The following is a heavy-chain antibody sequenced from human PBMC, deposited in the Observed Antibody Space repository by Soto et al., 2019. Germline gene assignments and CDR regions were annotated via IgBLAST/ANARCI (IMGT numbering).Heavy chain of an antibody. D-gene: IGHD3-22*01. V-gene: IGHV4-59*01. CDR3: ARYYYDSSGYSHFDY. J-gene: IGHJ4*02. CDR1: GGSISSYY. Sequence: SETLSLTCTVSGGSISSYYWSWIRQPPGKGLEWIGYIYYSGSTNYNPSLKSRVTISVDTSKNQFSLKLSSVTAADTAVYYCARYYYDSSGYSHFDYWGQGTLVTVSS. CDR2: IYYSGST.